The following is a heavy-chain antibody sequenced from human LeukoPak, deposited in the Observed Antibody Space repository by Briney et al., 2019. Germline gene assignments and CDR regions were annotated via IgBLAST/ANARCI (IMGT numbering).Heavy chain of an antibody. J-gene: IGHJ6*03. CDR1: GGSISSSSYY. D-gene: IGHD1-1*01. Sequence: SETLSLTCTVSGGSISSSSYYWGWIRQPPGKGLEWIGSIYYSGSTHYNPSLKSRITISVDTSKNQFSLRLSSVTAADTAVYYCARHHDDTMTVTYYYYYVDVWGKGTTVTISS. V-gene: IGHV4-39*01. CDR3: ARHHDDTMTVTYYYYYVDV. CDR2: IYYSGST.